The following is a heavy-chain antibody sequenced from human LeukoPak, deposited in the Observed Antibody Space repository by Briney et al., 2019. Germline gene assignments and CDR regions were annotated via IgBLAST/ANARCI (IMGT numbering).Heavy chain of an antibody. CDR3: ARGYGYFDY. V-gene: IGHV3-30*03. D-gene: IGHD5-12*01. CDR2: ISYDGSNK. CDR1: GFTFSGYG. Sequence: GGSLRLSCAASGFTFSGYGMHWVRQAPGKGLEWVAVISYDGSNKYYADSVKGRFTISRDNSKNTLYLQMNSLRAEDTAVYYCARGYGYFDYWGQGTLVTVSS. J-gene: IGHJ4*02.